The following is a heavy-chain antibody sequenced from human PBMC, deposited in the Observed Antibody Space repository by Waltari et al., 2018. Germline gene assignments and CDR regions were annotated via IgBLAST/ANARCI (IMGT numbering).Heavy chain of an antibody. CDR1: GFTFRSYA. CDR2: ISYDGSNN. Sequence: QVQLVESGGGVVQPGRSLRLSCAASGFTFRSYAMHWVRQAPGKGLEGVRVISYDGSNNYDADSVKGRFTISRDNSKNPLYLQMNSLRAEDTAVYYCARVRTTVTTWWYFDLWGRGTLVTVSS. J-gene: IGHJ2*01. D-gene: IGHD4-17*01. V-gene: IGHV3-30-3*01. CDR3: ARVRTTVTTWWYFDL.